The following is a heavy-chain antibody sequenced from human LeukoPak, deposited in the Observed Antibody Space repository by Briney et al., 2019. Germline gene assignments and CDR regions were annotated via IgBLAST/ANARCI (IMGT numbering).Heavy chain of an antibody. D-gene: IGHD5-18*01. J-gene: IGHJ4*02. CDR2: ISAYNGNT. Sequence: ASVKVSCKASGYTFTSYGISWVRQAPGQGLEWMGWISAYNGNTNYAQKLQGRVTITTDTSTSTAYMELRSLRSDDTAVYYCARSRYSYGYNDYWGQGTLVTVSS. V-gene: IGHV1-18*04. CDR3: ARSRYSYGYNDY. CDR1: GYTFTSYG.